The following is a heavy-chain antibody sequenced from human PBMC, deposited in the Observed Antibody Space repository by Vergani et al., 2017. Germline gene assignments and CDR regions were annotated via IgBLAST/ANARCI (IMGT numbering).Heavy chain of an antibody. CDR2: ISSSSSYT. V-gene: IGHV3-11*05. Sequence: QVQLVESGGGLVKPGGSRRLSCAASGFTFSDYYMSWIRQAPGKGLEWVSYISSSSSYTNYADSVKGRFTISRDNAKNSLYLQMNSLRAEDTAVYYCARGSVVAATEFDYWGQGTLVTVSS. CDR1: GFTFSDYY. J-gene: IGHJ4*02. D-gene: IGHD2-15*01. CDR3: ARGSVVAATEFDY.